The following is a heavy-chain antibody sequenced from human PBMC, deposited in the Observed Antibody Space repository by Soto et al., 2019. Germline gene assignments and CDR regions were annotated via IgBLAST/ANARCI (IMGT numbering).Heavy chain of an antibody. CDR2: IFSTGTT. V-gene: IGHV4-59*01. J-gene: IGHJ4*02. Sequence: PSETLSLTCTVSGGSINNNYWSRIRQPPGKGLEWIGYIFSTGTTNYNPSLESRVTISIDTSKNQLSLKLRSATAADTAVYYCARGGDNSPWYYTLWGQGTLVTSPQ. CDR1: GGSINNNY. D-gene: IGHD3-3*01. CDR3: ARGGDNSPWYYTL.